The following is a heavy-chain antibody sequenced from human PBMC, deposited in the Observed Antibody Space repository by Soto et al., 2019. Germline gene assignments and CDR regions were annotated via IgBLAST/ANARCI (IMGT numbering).Heavy chain of an antibody. CDR3: ARDRRQQLLFRVYGMDV. CDR2: IIPIFGTA. Sequence: ASVKVSCKASGGTFSSYAISWVRQAPGQGLEWMGGIIPIFGTANYAQKFQGRVTITADKSTSTAYMELSSLRSEDTAVYYCARDRRQQLLFRVYGMDVWGQGTTVTVSS. CDR1: GGTFSSYA. J-gene: IGHJ6*02. V-gene: IGHV1-69*06. D-gene: IGHD6-13*01.